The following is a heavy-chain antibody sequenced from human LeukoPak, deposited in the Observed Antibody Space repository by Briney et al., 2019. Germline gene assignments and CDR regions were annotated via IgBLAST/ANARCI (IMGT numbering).Heavy chain of an antibody. Sequence: SETLSLTCTVSGGSISNSNYYWSWIRQPPGKGLEWIGYIYYSGSTNYNPSLKSRVTISVDTSKNQFSLKLSSVTAADTAVYYCARGEVAVADDYGMDVWGQGTTVTVSS. CDR3: ARGEVAVADDYGMDV. CDR1: GGSISNSNYY. CDR2: IYYSGST. J-gene: IGHJ6*02. V-gene: IGHV4-61*01. D-gene: IGHD6-19*01.